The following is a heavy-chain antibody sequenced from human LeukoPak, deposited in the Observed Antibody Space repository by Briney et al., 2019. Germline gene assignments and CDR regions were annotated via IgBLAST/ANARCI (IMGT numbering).Heavy chain of an antibody. CDR1: GYSITSYC. Sequence: HGESLNISCKGSGYSITSYCIGWVRQLPGEGLEWMGIIYPDDSDTRYSPSFGGQVIISVDKSISTGYLQWSSLKASDTGTYSCARHGHCTNGVCYSNYYYYMDVWGKGTTVTASS. D-gene: IGHD2-8*01. V-gene: IGHV5-51*01. CDR3: ARHGHCTNGVCYSNYYYYMDV. J-gene: IGHJ6*03. CDR2: IYPDDSDT.